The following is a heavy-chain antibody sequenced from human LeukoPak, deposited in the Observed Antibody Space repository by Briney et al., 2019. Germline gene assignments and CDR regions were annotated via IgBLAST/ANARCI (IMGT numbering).Heavy chain of an antibody. D-gene: IGHD6-6*01. V-gene: IGHV3-30-3*01. Sequence: PGRSLRLSCAASGFTFSSYAMHWVRQAPGKGLEWVAVISYDGSNKYYADSVKGRFTISRDNSKNTLYLQMNSLRAEDTAVYYCARVTAYSSSPLWGWGQGTLVTVSS. CDR2: ISYDGSNK. CDR3: ARVTAYSSSPLWG. CDR1: GFTFSSYA. J-gene: IGHJ4*02.